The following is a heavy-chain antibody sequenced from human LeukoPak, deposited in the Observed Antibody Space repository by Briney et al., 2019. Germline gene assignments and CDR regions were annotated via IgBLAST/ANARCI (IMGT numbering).Heavy chain of an antibody. V-gene: IGHV4-59*01. CDR2: IYYSGGT. CDR3: ARDRDDFWSGRGLDRGWFDP. J-gene: IGHJ5*02. D-gene: IGHD3-3*01. Sequence: PSETLSLTCTVSGGSISSYYWSWIRQPPGKGLEWIGYIYYSGGTNYNPSLKSRVTISVATSKNQFSLKLTSGTAADTAVYYGARDRDDFWSGRGLDRGWFDPWGQGTLVTVSS. CDR1: GGSISSYY.